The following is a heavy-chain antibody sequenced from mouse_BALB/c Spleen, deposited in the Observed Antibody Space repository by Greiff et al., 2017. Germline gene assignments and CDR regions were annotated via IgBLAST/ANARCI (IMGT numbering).Heavy chain of an antibody. CDR1: GYTFSSYW. CDR2: ILPGSGST. D-gene: IGHD1-1*01. Sequence: VKLVESGAELMKPGASVKISCKATGYTFSSYWIEWVKQRPGHGLEWIGEILPGSGSTNYNEKFKGKATFTADTSSNTAYMQLSSLTSEDSAVYYCARDRVYYGSTYWYFDVWGAGTTVTVSS. CDR3: ARDRVYYGSTYWYFDV. V-gene: IGHV1-9*01. J-gene: IGHJ1*01.